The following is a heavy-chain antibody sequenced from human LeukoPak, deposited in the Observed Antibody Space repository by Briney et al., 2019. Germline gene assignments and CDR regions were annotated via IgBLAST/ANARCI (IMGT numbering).Heavy chain of an antibody. V-gene: IGHV4-59*01. J-gene: IGHJ4*02. CDR2: IYYSGSA. CDR1: GASTTTYY. D-gene: IGHD3-9*01. Sequence: PSETLSLTCTVSGASTTTYYWNWIRQSPGKGLEWIGYIYYSGSAHYNPSLQSRATISIDTSKNQFSLKLSSVTAADTAVYYCARGHYDILTGYPYYFDYWGQGTLVTVSS. CDR3: ARGHYDILTGYPYYFDY.